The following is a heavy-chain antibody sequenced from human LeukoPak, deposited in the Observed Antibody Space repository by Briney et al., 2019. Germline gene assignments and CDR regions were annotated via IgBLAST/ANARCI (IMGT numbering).Heavy chain of an antibody. CDR1: GFTFSNYW. Sequence: GGSLRLSCVASGFTFSNYWMTWVRQAPGKGLEWVANIKEDGSEKNYADSVKGRFTISRDNAKNSLYLQMNSLRGEDTAVYYCARGTSPYYYYYYMDVWGKGTTVTVSS. D-gene: IGHD2-2*01. CDR3: ARGTSPYYYYYYMDV. V-gene: IGHV3-7*01. CDR2: IKEDGSEK. J-gene: IGHJ6*03.